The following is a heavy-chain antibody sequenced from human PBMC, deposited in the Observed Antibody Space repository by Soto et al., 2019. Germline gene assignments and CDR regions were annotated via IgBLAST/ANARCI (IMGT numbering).Heavy chain of an antibody. CDR2: ISYDGSNK. Sequence: GGSLRLSCAASGFTFSSYGMHWVRQAPGKGLEWVAVISYDGSNKYYADSVKGRFTISRDNSKNTLYLQMNSLRAEDTAVYYCAKGRLTPYYYYGMDVWGQGTTVTVSS. J-gene: IGHJ6*02. CDR1: GFTFSSYG. V-gene: IGHV3-30*18. D-gene: IGHD3-16*01. CDR3: AKGRLTPYYYYGMDV.